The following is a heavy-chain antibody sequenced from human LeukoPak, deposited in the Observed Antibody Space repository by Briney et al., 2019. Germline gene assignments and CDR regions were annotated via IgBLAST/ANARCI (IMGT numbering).Heavy chain of an antibody. J-gene: IGHJ4*02. Sequence: GGSLRLSCAASGFTFSSYWMSWVRQAPGKGLEWVANIKQDGSEKYYVDSVKGRFTISRDNAKNSLYLQMNSLRAEDTAVYYCARDHWYSSGWYGPEYFDYWGQGTLVTVSS. CDR3: ARDHWYSSGWYGPEYFDY. D-gene: IGHD6-19*01. CDR2: IKQDGSEK. CDR1: GFTFSSYW. V-gene: IGHV3-7*01.